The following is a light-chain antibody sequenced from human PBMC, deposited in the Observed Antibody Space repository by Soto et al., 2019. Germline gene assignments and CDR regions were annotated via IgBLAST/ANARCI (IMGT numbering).Light chain of an antibody. J-gene: IGLJ2*01. CDR2: DVD. V-gene: IGLV2-14*03. CDR3: TSYTIINTVV. CDR1: SSDVGGYNH. Sequence: QSALTQPASVSGSPGQSITISCTGTSSDVGGYNHVSWYQQHPGKAPKLMIYDVDVRPSGVSNRFSGSKSGNTASLTISGLQTQDEADYYCTSYTIINTVVFGGGTKLTVL.